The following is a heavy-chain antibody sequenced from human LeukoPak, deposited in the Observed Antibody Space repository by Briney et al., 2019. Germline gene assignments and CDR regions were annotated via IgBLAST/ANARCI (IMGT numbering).Heavy chain of an antibody. CDR3: ARDKLVGDSYFEY. D-gene: IGHD1-26*01. CDR2: ISSSSSYI. Sequence: GGSLRLSCAASGFTFSSYSMNWVRQAPGKGLEWVSSISSSSSYIYYADSVKGRFTISRDNAKNSLYLQMNSLRAEDTAVYYCARDKLVGDSYFEYWGQGTLVTVSS. CDR1: GFTFSSYS. V-gene: IGHV3-21*01. J-gene: IGHJ4*02.